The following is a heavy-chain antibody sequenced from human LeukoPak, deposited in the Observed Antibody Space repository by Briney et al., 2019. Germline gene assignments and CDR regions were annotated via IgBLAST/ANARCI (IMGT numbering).Heavy chain of an antibody. CDR1: GGSISSYY. V-gene: IGHV4-4*07. J-gene: IGHJ4*02. CDR3: ARGQYDSSGYPFDYFDY. D-gene: IGHD3-22*01. CDR2: IYTSGST. Sequence: SETLSLTCTVSGGSISSYYWSWIRQPAGKGLEWIGRIYTSGSTNYNPSLKSRVTISVDTSKDQFSLKLSSVTAADTAVYYCARGQYDSSGYPFDYFDYWGQGTLVTVSS.